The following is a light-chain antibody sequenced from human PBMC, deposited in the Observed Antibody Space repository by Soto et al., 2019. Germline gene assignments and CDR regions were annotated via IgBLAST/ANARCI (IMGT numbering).Light chain of an antibody. CDR3: QQTYSNLWT. CDR2: AAS. CDR1: QTISRY. J-gene: IGKJ1*01. V-gene: IGKV1-39*01. Sequence: DIQMTQSPSSLSASVRDRVTITCRASQTISRYLNWYQQKQGTAPKLXIYAASTLQSGVPSRFSGSGSGTDFTLTISSLQPEDFANYYCQQTYSNLWTFGQGTKVDIK.